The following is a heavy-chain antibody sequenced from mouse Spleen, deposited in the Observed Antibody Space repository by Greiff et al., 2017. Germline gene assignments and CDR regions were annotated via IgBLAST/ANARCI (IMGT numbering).Heavy chain of an antibody. Sequence: QVQLQQPGAELVRPGSSVKLSCKASGYTFTSYWMDWVKQRPGQGLEWIGNIYPSDSETHYNQKFKDKATLTVDKSSSTAYMQFSSLTSEDSAIYYCAREGYGSYYYAMDYWGQGTSVTVSS. CDR2: IYPSDSET. J-gene: IGHJ4*01. CDR1: GYTFTSYW. D-gene: IGHD1-1*02. V-gene: IGHV1-61*01. CDR3: AREGYGSYYYAMDY.